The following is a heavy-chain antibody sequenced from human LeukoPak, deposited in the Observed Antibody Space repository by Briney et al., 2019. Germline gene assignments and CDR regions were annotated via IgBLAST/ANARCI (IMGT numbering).Heavy chain of an antibody. CDR2: ISGSGGST. CDR3: AKGGRECTSTTCYTLYNWFDP. V-gene: IGHV3-23*01. CDR1: GFTFNNYA. D-gene: IGHD2-2*02. J-gene: IGHJ5*02. Sequence: GGSLRLSCAASGFTFNNYAMSWVRKAPGKGLEWVSAISGSGGSTYYADSVKGRFTISRDNSKNTLYLLMNSLRAEDTAVYYCAKGGRECTSTTCYTLYNWFDPWGQGTLVTVSS.